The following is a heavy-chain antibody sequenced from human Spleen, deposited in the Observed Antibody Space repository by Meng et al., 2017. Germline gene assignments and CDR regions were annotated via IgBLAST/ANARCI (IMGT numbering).Heavy chain of an antibody. J-gene: IGHJ4*02. Sequence: QLRLKQWAAVLWKPSETLSLTCVVSGGSCSDYYWSWIRQPPGKGLEWIGEINHSGSTNYNPSLESRATISVDPSQNNLSLKLSSVTAADSAVYYCARGPTTMAHDFDYWGQGTLVTVSS. CDR1: GGSCSDYY. V-gene: IGHV4-34*01. CDR3: ARGPTTMAHDFDY. D-gene: IGHD4-11*01. CDR2: INHSGST.